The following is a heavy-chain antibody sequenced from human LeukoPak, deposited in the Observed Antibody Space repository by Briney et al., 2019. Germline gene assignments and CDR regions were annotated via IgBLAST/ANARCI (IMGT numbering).Heavy chain of an antibody. V-gene: IGHV1-8*01. CDR3: ARGRRSRDIVLMVYALHLLPLTYPTDAAYYMDV. J-gene: IGHJ6*03. D-gene: IGHD2-8*01. CDR1: GYTFTSYD. Sequence: ASVKVSCKASGYTFTSYDINWVRQATGQGLEWMGWMNPNNGNTGYAQKFQGRLTMTRNTSISTAYMELSSLRSEDTAVYYCARGRRSRDIVLMVYALHLLPLTYPTDAAYYMDVWGKGTTVTVSS. CDR2: MNPNNGNT.